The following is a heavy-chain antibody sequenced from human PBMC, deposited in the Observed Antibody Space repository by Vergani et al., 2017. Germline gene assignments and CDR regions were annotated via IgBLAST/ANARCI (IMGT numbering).Heavy chain of an antibody. Sequence: EVRLVESGGGLVKPGGSLRLSCAASEFTFSDVWMSWVRQAPGKGLEWVSGISASGAPTYYADSVKGRVTISRDNSKNTLYLQMNSLRVEDTAVYYCARAYGRYDWFDYWGQRTLVTVSS. CDR1: EFTFSDVW. CDR3: ARAYGRYDWFDY. V-gene: IGHV3-23*04. D-gene: IGHD1-20*01. CDR2: ISASGAPT. J-gene: IGHJ4*01.